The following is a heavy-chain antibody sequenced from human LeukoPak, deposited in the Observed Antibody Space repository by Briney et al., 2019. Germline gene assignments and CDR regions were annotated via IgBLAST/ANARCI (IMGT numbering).Heavy chain of an antibody. D-gene: IGHD2-2*01. CDR1: GFTFSRDS. CDR3: ARNLPAADY. J-gene: IGHJ4*02. CDR2: INGGGSPI. V-gene: IGHV3-48*01. Sequence: PGGSLRLSCAASGFTFSRDSMNWVRQAPGKGLEWVSYINGGGSPIFYADSVRGRFTISRDNAKNSLHLQMNSLRAEDTAVYYCARNLPAADYWGRGTLVTVSS.